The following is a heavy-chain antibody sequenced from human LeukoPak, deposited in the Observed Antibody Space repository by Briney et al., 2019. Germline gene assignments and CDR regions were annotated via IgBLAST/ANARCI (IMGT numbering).Heavy chain of an antibody. CDR3: AVIAPLFDY. D-gene: IGHD6-13*01. V-gene: IGHV1-24*01. Sequence: ASVKVSCKVSGYTLTELAMHWVRQSPGKGLDWMGGFDPESGETVYAKQFQGRVSMTEDTSTETAYLELSSLTSEDTAVYYCAVIAPLFDYWGQGTLVTVSS. CDR2: FDPESGET. J-gene: IGHJ4*02. CDR1: GYTLTELA.